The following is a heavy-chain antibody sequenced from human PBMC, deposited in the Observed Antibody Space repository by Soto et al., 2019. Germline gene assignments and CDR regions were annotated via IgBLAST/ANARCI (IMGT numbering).Heavy chain of an antibody. CDR3: ARFTSMVRGVIDNWFDP. V-gene: IGHV1-69*01. CDR2: IIPMYGPA. CDR1: GGTFSSYA. D-gene: IGHD3-10*01. J-gene: IGHJ5*02. Sequence: QVPLVQSGAEVKKPGSSVTVSCKASGGTFSSYAIHWVRQAPGQGLEWMGGIIPMYGPAKYAQRFQGRVTITADESPTTVYMELTSLTSQDTAVYYCARFTSMVRGVIDNWFDPWGHGTLVTVSS.